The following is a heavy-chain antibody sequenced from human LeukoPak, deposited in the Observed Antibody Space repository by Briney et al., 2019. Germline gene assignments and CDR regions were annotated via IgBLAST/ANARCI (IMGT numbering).Heavy chain of an antibody. CDR3: ARTVVTNLDAFDI. V-gene: IGHV3-21*01. CDR2: ISSSSSYI. CDR1: GFTFSSYS. Sequence: PGGSLRLSCAASGFTFSSYSMNWVRQAPGKGLEWVSSISSSSSYIYYADSVKGRFTISRDNAKNSLYLQMNSLRAEDTAVYYCARTVVTNLDAFDIWGQGTMVTVSS. J-gene: IGHJ3*02. D-gene: IGHD3-22*01.